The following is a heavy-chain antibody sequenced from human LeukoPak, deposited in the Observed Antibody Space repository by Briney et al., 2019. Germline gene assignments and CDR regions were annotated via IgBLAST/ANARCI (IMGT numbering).Heavy chain of an antibody. D-gene: IGHD6-13*01. CDR1: GGSISSYY. Sequence: PSETLSLTCSVSGGSISSYYWSWVRQAPGKGLEWIGRIYPSGSTNYNPSLKSRVNMSEDTSKNHFSLSLRSVTAADTAVYYCAGGLGVAAADNWGQGILVTVSS. CDR2: IYPSGST. V-gene: IGHV4-4*07. J-gene: IGHJ4*02. CDR3: AGGLGVAAADN.